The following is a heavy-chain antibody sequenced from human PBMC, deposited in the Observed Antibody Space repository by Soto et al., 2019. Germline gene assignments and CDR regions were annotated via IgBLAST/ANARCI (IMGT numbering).Heavy chain of an antibody. CDR2: IYYSGRT. J-gene: IGHJ4*02. CDR1: GGSISSSSYY. CDR3: ATFWGQD. Sequence: QLQLQESGPGLVKPSETLSLTCTVSGGSISSSSYYWGWIRQPPGKGLEWIGRIYYSGRTYYNPSRKSRVTISVDTAKNQFSLKLSSVTAADTAVYDCATFWGQDWGQGTLVTVSS. V-gene: IGHV4-39*01. D-gene: IGHD7-27*01.